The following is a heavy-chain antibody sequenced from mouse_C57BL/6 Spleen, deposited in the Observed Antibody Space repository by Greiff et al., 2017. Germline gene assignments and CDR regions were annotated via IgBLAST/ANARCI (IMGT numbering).Heavy chain of an antibody. V-gene: IGHV5-15*01. D-gene: IGHD1-1*01. Sequence: EVKLMESGGGLVQPGGSLKLSCAASGFTFSDYGMAWVRQAPRKGPEWVAFISNFAYSIYYADTVTGRFTISRENAKNTLYLEMSSLRSEDTAMYYCARQPYYGSSYDARDYWGQGTSVTVSS. J-gene: IGHJ4*01. CDR3: ARQPYYGSSYDARDY. CDR2: ISNFAYSI. CDR1: GFTFSDYG.